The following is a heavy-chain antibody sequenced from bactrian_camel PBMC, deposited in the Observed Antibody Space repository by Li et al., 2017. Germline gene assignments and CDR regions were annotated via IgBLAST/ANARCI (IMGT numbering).Heavy chain of an antibody. D-gene: IGHD2*01. CDR1: GFTFSTYD. CDR2: IDSGGGST. V-gene: IGHV3S40*01. Sequence: VQLVESGGGLVQPGGSLRLSCAASGFTFSTYDMSWVRQAPGKGLEWVSGIDSGGGSTYYADSVKGRFTISRDNAKNSLLLQLNSLKTEDTAMYYCGSGLLQHHFYWGQGTQVTVS. CDR3: GSGLLQHHFY. J-gene: IGHJ4*01.